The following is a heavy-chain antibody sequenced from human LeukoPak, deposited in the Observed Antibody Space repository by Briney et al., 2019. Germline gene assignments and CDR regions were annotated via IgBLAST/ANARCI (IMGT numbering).Heavy chain of an antibody. Sequence: GASVKVSCKASGYTFTAYYMNWVRQAPGQGLEWMGWINPNSGDTNYAQKFQGRVTMTRDTSISTAYMELSRLTSDDTAMYYCARDRTSGYNWFDPWGQGTLVTVSS. CDR2: INPNSGDT. D-gene: IGHD3-22*01. J-gene: IGHJ5*02. CDR3: ARDRTSGYNWFDP. CDR1: GYTFTAYY. V-gene: IGHV1-2*02.